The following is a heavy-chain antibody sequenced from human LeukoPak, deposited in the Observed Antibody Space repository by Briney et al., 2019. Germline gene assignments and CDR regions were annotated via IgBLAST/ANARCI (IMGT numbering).Heavy chain of an antibody. V-gene: IGHV3-7*01. Sequence: GGSLRLSCAASRFTFSSYWMNWVRQPPGKGLEWVANIKQDGSESHFVDSVKGRFTISRDNAKNSLYMQMNSLRVEDTGVYYCARNWSPYDYWGQGTLVTVSS. CDR2: IKQDGSES. J-gene: IGHJ4*02. CDR1: RFTFSSYW. CDR3: ARNWSPYDY.